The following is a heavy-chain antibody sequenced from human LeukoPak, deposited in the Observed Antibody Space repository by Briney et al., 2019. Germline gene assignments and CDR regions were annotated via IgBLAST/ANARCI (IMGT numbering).Heavy chain of an antibody. J-gene: IGHJ5*02. CDR2: ISGSSSTI. D-gene: IGHD3-16*01. CDR1: GFTFSSYT. Sequence: PGGSLRLSCAASGFTFSSYTMNWVRQAPGKGLEWVSFISGSSSTIYYADSVKGRFTISRDNAKNSLYLQMNSLRDEDTAVYYCSRGKFNDYDWGSPAWGQGTLVTVSS. V-gene: IGHV3-48*02. CDR3: SRGKFNDYDWGSPA.